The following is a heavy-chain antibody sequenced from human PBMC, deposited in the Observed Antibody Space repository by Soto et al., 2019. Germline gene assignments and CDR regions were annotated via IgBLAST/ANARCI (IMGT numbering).Heavy chain of an antibody. D-gene: IGHD6-13*01. CDR2: IYPGDSDT. Sequence: PGESLKISCKGSGYSFTSYWIVWVRQMPGKGLEWMGIIYPGDSDTRYSPPFQGQVTISADKSISTAYLQWSSLKASDTAMYYCARSAFQQLGVGVKFPPGGGPPVYWGQGTLVTVSS. CDR1: GYSFTSYW. CDR3: ARSAFQQLGVGVKFPPGGGPPVY. V-gene: IGHV5-51*01. J-gene: IGHJ4*02.